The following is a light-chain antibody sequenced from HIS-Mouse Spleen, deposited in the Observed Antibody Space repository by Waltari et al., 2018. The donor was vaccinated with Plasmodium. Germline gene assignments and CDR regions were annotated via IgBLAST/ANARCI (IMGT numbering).Light chain of an antibody. Sequence: EIVMTQSPATLSVSPGERATLSCRASQSVSSNLAWYQQKPGHAPRLLIYGSSTMSTGSPARVSGSGSGREFTLTISSLQSEDFAVYYCQQYNNWSFTFGPGTKVDTK. CDR2: GSS. CDR1: QSVSSN. CDR3: QQYNNWSFT. J-gene: IGKJ3*01. V-gene: IGKV3-15*01.